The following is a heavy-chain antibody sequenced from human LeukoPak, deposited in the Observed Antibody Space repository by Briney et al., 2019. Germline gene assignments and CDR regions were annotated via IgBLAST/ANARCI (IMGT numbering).Heavy chain of an antibody. J-gene: IGHJ4*02. V-gene: IGHV3-7*01. Sequence: QPGGSLLLCGIAAGFTISSYWMTWGRQAAGKGLEWVANIKEDGSAKYYVDSVEGRFMISRDNAKNLLYLQMNSLRVEDTAMYYCARYSWTGTTWLWGQGTLVTVSS. D-gene: IGHD4-17*01. CDR2: IKEDGSAK. CDR1: GFTISSYW. CDR3: ARYSWTGTTWL.